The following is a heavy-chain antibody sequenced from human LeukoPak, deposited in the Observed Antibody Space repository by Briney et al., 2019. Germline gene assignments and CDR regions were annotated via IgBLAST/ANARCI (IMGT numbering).Heavy chain of an antibody. J-gene: IGHJ4*02. Sequence: ASVKVSCKASGYTFTSYGISWVRQAPGQGLEWMGWISAYNGNTNYAQKLQGRVTMTTDTSTSTAYVELRSLRSDDTAVYYCAGILPRYSGSLGYWGQGTLVTVSS. CDR2: ISAYNGNT. CDR3: AGILPRYSGSLGY. D-gene: IGHD1-26*01. CDR1: GYTFTSYG. V-gene: IGHV1-18*01.